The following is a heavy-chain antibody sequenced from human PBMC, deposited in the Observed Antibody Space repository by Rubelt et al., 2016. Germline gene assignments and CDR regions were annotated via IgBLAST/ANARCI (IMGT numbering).Heavy chain of an antibody. CDR2: INTNSGGT. J-gene: IGHJ4*02. D-gene: IGHD1-26*01. Sequence: QVQLVQSGAEVKKPGASVKVSCKASGYTFTGYYMHWVRQAPGQGLEWMGWINTNSGGTNYAQKIQGRDNTIHASLFMVAKLASYVPAHDNCGSWVGTSSPVDYWGQGTLVNVSS. V-gene: IGHV1-2*02. CDR3: TSSPVDY. CDR1: GYTFTGYY.